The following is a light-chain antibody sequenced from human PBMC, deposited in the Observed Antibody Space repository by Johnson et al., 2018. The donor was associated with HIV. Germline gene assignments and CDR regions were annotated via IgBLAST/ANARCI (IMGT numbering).Light chain of an antibody. V-gene: IGLV1-51*01. CDR1: SSNIGSNY. Sequence: QSVLTQPPSVSAAPGQKVTISCSGSSSNIGSNYVSWYQQLPGTAPKLLIYENNKRPSGIPDRFSGSKSGTSATLGITGLQPVDEADYYCGTWDSSLSAYVFGTGTKVTVL. J-gene: IGLJ1*01. CDR2: ENN. CDR3: GTWDSSLSAYV.